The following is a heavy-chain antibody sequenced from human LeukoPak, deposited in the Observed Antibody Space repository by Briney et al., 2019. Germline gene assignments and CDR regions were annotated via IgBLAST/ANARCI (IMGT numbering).Heavy chain of an antibody. V-gene: IGHV4-61*02. CDR3: ARGTAKDFWSGYHWFDP. Sequence: PSETLSLTCTVSGGSISSGSYYWSWIRQPAGKGLEWIGRIYPSGSTNYNPSLKSRVTMSVDTSKNQFSLKLSSVTAADTAVYYCARGTAKDFWSGYHWFDPWGQGTLVTVSS. D-gene: IGHD3-3*01. CDR2: IYPSGST. CDR1: GGSISSGSYY. J-gene: IGHJ5*02.